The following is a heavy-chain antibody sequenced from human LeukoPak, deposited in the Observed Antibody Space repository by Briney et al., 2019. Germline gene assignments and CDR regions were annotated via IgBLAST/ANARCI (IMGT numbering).Heavy chain of an antibody. CDR1: GGSISSSSYY. V-gene: IGHV4-39*07. D-gene: IGHD6-13*01. Sequence: SETLSLACTVSGGSISSSSYYWGWIRQPPGKGLEWIGSIYYSGSTYYNPSLKSRVTISVDTSKNQFSLKLSSVTAADTAVYYCARRGSSWFYWFDPWGQGTLVTVSS. J-gene: IGHJ5*02. CDR3: ARRGSSWFYWFDP. CDR2: IYYSGST.